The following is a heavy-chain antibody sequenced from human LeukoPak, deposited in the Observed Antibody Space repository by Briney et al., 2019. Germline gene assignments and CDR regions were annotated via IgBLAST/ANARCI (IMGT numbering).Heavy chain of an antibody. CDR1: GFTFDDYA. D-gene: IGHD3-3*01. V-gene: IGHV3-9*03. J-gene: IGHJ4*02. Sequence: PGRSLRLSCAASGFTFDDYAMHWVRHAPGKGLEWVSGISWNSGSIGYADSVKGRFTISRDNAKNSLYLQMNSLRAEDMALFYCAKDTRRSYDFWSGYYFDYWGQGTLVTVSS. CDR3: AKDTRRSYDFWSGYYFDY. CDR2: ISWNSGSI.